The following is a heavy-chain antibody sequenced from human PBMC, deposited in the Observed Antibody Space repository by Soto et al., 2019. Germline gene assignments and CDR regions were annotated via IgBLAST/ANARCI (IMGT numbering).Heavy chain of an antibody. V-gene: IGHV1-8*01. CDR1: GYTFTTYD. CDR3: AIDTATGGGLGY. J-gene: IGHJ4*02. CDR2: MNPNSGDP. D-gene: IGHD5-18*01. Sequence: QVQLVQSGAEVTKPGASVKVSCKASGYTFTTYDVNWVRQATGQGLEWMGWMNPNSGDPGYAQKFQGRVTMTRNTSISTAYMELSSLRSEDTAVYYCAIDTATGGGLGYWGQGTLVTVSS.